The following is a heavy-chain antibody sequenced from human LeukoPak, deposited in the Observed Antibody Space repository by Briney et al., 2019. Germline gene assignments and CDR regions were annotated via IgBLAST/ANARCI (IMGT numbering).Heavy chain of an antibody. CDR3: ARDPVDSSGYSYFDY. V-gene: IGHV4-59*01. Sequence: SETLSLTCTVSGGSISSYYWSWIRQSPGKGLEWIGYIYYRGNTNYNPSLKSRVTISVDTSKNQFSLKLGSVTAADTAVYYCARDPVDSSGYSYFDYWGQGTLVTVSS. CDR2: IYYRGNT. J-gene: IGHJ4*02. D-gene: IGHD3-22*01. CDR1: GGSISSYY.